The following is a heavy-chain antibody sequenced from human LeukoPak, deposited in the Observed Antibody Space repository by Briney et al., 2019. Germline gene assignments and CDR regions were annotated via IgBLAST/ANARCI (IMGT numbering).Heavy chain of an antibody. J-gene: IGHJ4*02. CDR2: TSSDLNVK. CDR1: GFTFRNYV. Sequence: GGSLRLSCAASGFTFRNYVIHWVRQAPGKGLEWVAVTSSDLNVKLYADSVKGRFTISRDNSRSTLYLQMNSLRPEDTAIYYCAREGYYGSGSPPSLYLDYWGQGTLVTVSS. D-gene: IGHD3-10*01. CDR3: AREGYYGSGSPPSLYLDY. V-gene: IGHV3-30-3*01.